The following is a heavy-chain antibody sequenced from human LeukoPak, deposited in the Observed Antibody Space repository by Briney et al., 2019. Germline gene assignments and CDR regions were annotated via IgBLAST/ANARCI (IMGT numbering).Heavy chain of an antibody. Sequence: SETLSLTCAVSGVSLSGYYWGWIRQPPGKGLEWIGSIYYSGSTYYNPSLKSRVTISVDTSKNQFSLKLSSVTAADTAVYYCARLPGKYYDYVWGSYRWTHFDYWGQGTLVTVSS. D-gene: IGHD3-16*02. CDR2: IYYSGST. V-gene: IGHV4-39*01. J-gene: IGHJ4*02. CDR3: ARLPGKYYDYVWGSYRWTHFDY. CDR1: GVSLSGYY.